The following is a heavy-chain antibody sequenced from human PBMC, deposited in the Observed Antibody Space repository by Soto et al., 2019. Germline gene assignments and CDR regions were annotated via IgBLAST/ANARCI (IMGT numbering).Heavy chain of an antibody. V-gene: IGHV5-10-1*01. CDR3: ARHQAVTTQDYYYYGMDV. CDR1: RYSFTSYW. D-gene: IGHD4-17*01. CDR2: IDPSDSYT. Sequence: GESLKISCKGSRYSFTSYWISWVRQMPGKGLEWMGRIDPSDSYTNYSPSFQGHVTISADKSISTAYLQWSSLKASDTAMYYCARHQAVTTQDYYYYGMDVWGQGTTVTVSS. J-gene: IGHJ6*02.